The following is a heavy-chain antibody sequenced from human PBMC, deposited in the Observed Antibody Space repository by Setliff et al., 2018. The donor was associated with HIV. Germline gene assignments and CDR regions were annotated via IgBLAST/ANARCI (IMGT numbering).Heavy chain of an antibody. CDR2: IYTNGYT. CDR1: GGSISSGSYY. V-gene: IGHV4-61*09. CDR3: ARAPPGIQNDAFDV. Sequence: SETLSLTCSVSGGSISSGSYYWTWIRQPAGKGPEWIGHIYTNGYTNYNPSLKSRVTISVDTSKNQFSLRLTSVTAADPAVYYCARAPPGIQNDAFDVWGQGTRVTVSS. J-gene: IGHJ3*01.